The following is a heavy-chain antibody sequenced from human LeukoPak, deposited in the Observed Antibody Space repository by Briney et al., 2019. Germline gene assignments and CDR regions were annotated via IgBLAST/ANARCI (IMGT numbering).Heavy chain of an antibody. CDR1: GASISSYY. D-gene: IGHD6-13*01. Sequence: PSETLSLTCIVSGASISSYYWSWIRQPPGKGLEWIGYTYYSGSTYYNPSLKSRVTISVDTSKNQFSLKLSSVTAADTAVYYCVGDALYSSTWYPGPWGQGTLVTVSS. CDR3: VGDALYSSTWYPGP. V-gene: IGHV4-59*04. J-gene: IGHJ5*02. CDR2: TYYSGST.